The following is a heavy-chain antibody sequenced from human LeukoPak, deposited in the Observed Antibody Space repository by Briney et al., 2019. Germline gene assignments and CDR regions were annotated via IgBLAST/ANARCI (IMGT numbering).Heavy chain of an antibody. V-gene: IGHV4-31*03. J-gene: IGHJ4*02. CDR1: GGSISSGGYY. CDR3: ARARGSGIDY. D-gene: IGHD3-10*01. Sequence: SETLSLTCTVSGGSISSGGYYWSWIRQHPGKGLEWIGYIYYSGSTYYNPSLKSRVTTSVDTSKNQFSLKLSSVTAADTAVYYCARARGSGIDYWGQGTLVTVSS. CDR2: IYYSGST.